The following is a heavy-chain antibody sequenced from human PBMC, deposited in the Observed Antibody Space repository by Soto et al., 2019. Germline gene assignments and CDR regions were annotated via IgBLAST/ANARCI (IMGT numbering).Heavy chain of an antibody. CDR1: GFTFSSYS. V-gene: IGHV3-21*04. CDR3: AKDDPDNWFDP. CDR2: ISSSSSYI. Sequence: PGGSLRLSCAASGFTFSSYSMNWVRQAPGKGLEWVSSISSSSSYIYYADSVKGRFTISRDNAKNSLYLQMNSLRTEDTALYYCAKDDPDNWFDPWGQGTLVTVSS. J-gene: IGHJ5*02.